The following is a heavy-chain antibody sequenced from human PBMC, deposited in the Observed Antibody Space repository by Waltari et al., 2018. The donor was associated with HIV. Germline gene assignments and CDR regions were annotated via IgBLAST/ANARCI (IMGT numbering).Heavy chain of an antibody. V-gene: IGHV4-34*01. J-gene: IGHJ4*02. Sequence: QVHLQQSGAGLLKPSETLSLTCTVSGGSLRGYYWSWIRQPPGQGLEWIGEVNHSGNINYNPSLKIRLIISVDTSKRQFSLRLKSVTAADTAVYYCSREGYGGNPANNFDFWGQGTLVSVSS. CDR2: VNHSGNI. CDR3: SREGYGGNPANNFDF. D-gene: IGHD2-15*01. CDR1: GGSLRGYY.